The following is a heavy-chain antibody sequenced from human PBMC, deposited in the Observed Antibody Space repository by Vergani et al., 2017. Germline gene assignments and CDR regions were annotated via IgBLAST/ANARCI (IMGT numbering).Heavy chain of an antibody. CDR1: GFTVSSNY. V-gene: IGHV3-53*04. J-gene: IGHJ1*01. D-gene: IGHD4-17*01. CDR3: ASAGLMTTVPLGFQH. Sequence: EVQLVESGGGLVQPGRSLRLSCAASGFTVSSNYMSWVRQAPGKGLEWVSVIYSGGSTYYADSVKGRFTISRHNSKNTLYRQMNSLRAEDTAVYYCASAGLMTTVPLGFQHWGQGTLVTVSS. CDR2: IYSGGST.